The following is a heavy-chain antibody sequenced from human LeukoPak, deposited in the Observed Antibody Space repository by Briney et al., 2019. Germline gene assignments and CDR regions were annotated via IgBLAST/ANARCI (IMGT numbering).Heavy chain of an antibody. D-gene: IGHD3-22*01. CDR1: GYTFTSYG. Sequence: ASVKVSCKASGYTFTSYGISWVRQAPGQGLERMGWISAYNGNTNYAQKLQGRVTMTTDTSTSTAYMELRSLRSDDTAVYYCAIYYYDSSGYRFHAFDIWGQGTMVTVSS. V-gene: IGHV1-18*01. CDR3: AIYYYDSSGYRFHAFDI. J-gene: IGHJ3*02. CDR2: ISAYNGNT.